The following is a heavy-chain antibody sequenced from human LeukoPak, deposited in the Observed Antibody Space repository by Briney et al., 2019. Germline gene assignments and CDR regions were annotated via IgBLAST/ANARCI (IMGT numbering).Heavy chain of an antibody. CDR2: IYTSGST. J-gene: IGHJ6*03. CDR3: AREAIAAAGTRYYFYYYMDV. Sequence: SETLSLTCAVSGGSISSGGYSWSWIRQPPGKGLEWIGRIYTSGSTNYNPSLKSRVTISVDTSKNQFSLKLSSVTAADTAMYFCAREAIAAAGTRYYFYYYMDVWGKGTTVTISS. CDR1: GGSISSGGYS. D-gene: IGHD6-13*01. V-gene: IGHV4-61*02.